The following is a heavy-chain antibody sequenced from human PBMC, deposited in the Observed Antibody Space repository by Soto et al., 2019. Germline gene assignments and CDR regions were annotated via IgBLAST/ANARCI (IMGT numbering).Heavy chain of an antibody. Sequence: QVQLVQSGAEVKKPGSSVKVSCKASGGTFSSYAISWVRQAPGQGLEWMGRIIPIFGTANYAQKFQGRVTITADESTSTAYMELSSLRSEDTAVYYCASSYYDSSGYYPPYYYGMDVWGQGTTVTVSS. V-gene: IGHV1-69*18. J-gene: IGHJ6*02. CDR2: IIPIFGTA. CDR1: GGTFSSYA. CDR3: ASSYYDSSGYYPPYYYGMDV. D-gene: IGHD3-22*01.